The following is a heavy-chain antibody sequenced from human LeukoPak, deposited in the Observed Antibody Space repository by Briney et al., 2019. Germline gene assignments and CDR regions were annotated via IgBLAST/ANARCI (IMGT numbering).Heavy chain of an antibody. CDR3: ARGPYSYDSSGAFDI. V-gene: IGHV4-38-2*02. D-gene: IGHD3-22*01. CDR1: GYSISSGYY. CDR2: IFHTGST. Sequence: SETLSLTCTVSGYSISSGYYWAWIRQPPGKGLEWIGSIFHTGSTYHDPSLKSRVTISVDPSKNQFSLKLSSVTAADTAVYFCARGPYSYDSSGAFDIWGQGTMVTVSS. J-gene: IGHJ3*02.